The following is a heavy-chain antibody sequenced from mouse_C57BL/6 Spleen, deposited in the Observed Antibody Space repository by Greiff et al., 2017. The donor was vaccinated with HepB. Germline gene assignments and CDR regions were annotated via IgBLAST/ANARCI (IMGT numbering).Heavy chain of an antibody. CDR3: ARSHYYGSHYFDY. Sequence: VQLQQSGPELVKPGASVKISCKASGYAFSSSWMNWVKQRPGKGLEWIGRIYPGDGDTNYNGKFKGKATLTADKSSSTAYMQLSSLTSEDSAVYFCARSHYYGSHYFDYWGQGTTLTVSS. V-gene: IGHV1-82*01. CDR2: IYPGDGDT. CDR1: GYAFSSSW. J-gene: IGHJ2*01. D-gene: IGHD1-1*01.